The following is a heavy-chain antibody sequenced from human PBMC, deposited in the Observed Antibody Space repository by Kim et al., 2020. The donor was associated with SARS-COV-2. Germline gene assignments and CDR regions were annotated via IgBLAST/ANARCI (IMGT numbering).Heavy chain of an antibody. CDR3: ARGDI. D-gene: IGHD2-15*01. V-gene: IGHV4-4*02. J-gene: IGHJ4*02. Sequence: IYHSGSTNHNPSLKSRVTISLDTSKSQFSLKLTSVTGADTAVYYCARGDIWGQGILVTDSS. CDR2: IYHSGST.